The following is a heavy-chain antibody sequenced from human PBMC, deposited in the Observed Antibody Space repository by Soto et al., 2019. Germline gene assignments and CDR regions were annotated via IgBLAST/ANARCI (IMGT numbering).Heavy chain of an antibody. CDR3: ARENQRGYFDY. J-gene: IGHJ4*02. CDR1: GGSISSYY. CDR2: IYYSGST. V-gene: IGHV4-59*01. Sequence: SETLSLTCTVSGGSISSYYWSWIRQPPGKGLEWIGYIYYSGSTNYNPSLKSRVTISVDTSKNQFSLKLSSVTAADTAVYYCARENQRGYFDYWGQGTLVTVSS.